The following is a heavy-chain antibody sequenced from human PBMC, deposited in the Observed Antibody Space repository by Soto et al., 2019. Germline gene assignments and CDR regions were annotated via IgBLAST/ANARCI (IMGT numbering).Heavy chain of an antibody. V-gene: IGHV1-69*02. CDR3: ARRNYGDYEDDWFDP. J-gene: IGHJ5*02. Sequence: QVQLVQSGAEVKKPGSSVKVSCKASGGTFSSYTISWVRQAPGQGLEWMGRIIPILGIANYAQKFQGRVTITADKSTSTAYMELSSLRSEDTAVYYCARRNYGDYEDDWFDPWGQGTLVTVSS. CDR1: GGTFSSYT. CDR2: IIPILGIA. D-gene: IGHD4-17*01.